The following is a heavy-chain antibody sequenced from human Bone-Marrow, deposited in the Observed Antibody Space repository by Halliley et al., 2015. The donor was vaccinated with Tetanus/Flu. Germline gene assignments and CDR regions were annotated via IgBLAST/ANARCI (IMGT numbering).Heavy chain of an antibody. Sequence: SLRLSCAASGFTISSYEMNWVRQAPGKGLEWVSYISSRGSSKYYADSVKGRFTISRDNARNSLYLQMSSLRAEDTAVYYCARDKNCGYEDWGQGTLVTVSS. D-gene: IGHD5-12*01. CDR1: GFTISSYE. CDR2: ISSRGSSK. V-gene: IGHV3-48*03. CDR3: ARDKNCGYED. J-gene: IGHJ4*02.